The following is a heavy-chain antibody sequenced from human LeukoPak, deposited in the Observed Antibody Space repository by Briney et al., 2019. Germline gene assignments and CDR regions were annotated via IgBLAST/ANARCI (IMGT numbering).Heavy chain of an antibody. D-gene: IGHD4-17*01. Sequence: GGSLRLSCAASGFTFSSYWMSWVRQAPGKGLEWVANIKQDGSERYYVDSVKGRFTISRDNAKNSLYLQMNSLRAEDTAVYYCARDPTLRSSAYYYYYMDVWGKGTTVTVSS. J-gene: IGHJ6*03. CDR3: ARDPTLRSSAYYYYYMDV. V-gene: IGHV3-7*01. CDR1: GFTFSSYW. CDR2: IKQDGSER.